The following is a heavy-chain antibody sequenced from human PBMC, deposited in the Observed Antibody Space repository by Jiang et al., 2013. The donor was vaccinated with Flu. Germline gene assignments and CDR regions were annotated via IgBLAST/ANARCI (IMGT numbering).Heavy chain of an antibody. CDR2: MSASRGYI. J-gene: IGHJ6*01. Sequence: QLLESGGGLVKPGGSLRLSCVASGFTFGSYTMNWVRQAPGKGLEWVSSMSASRGYIYYADSVRGRFTISRDNFKKSLSLQMDNLRVEDTAVYYCARERPSKTYVHYYGMDVWGQGTTVTVSS. D-gene: IGHD2-2*01. CDR3: ARERPSKTYVHYYGMDV. CDR1: GFTFGSYT. V-gene: IGHV3-21*01.